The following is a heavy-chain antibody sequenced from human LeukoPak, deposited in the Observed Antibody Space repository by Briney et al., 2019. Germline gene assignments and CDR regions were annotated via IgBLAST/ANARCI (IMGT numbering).Heavy chain of an antibody. D-gene: IGHD4-17*01. CDR2: INHSGST. Sequence: SETLSLTCAVYGGSFSGYYWSWIRQPPGKGLEWIGEINHSGSTNYNPSLKSRVTISVDTSKNQFYLKLSSVTAADTAVYYCARDYGVTDYWGQGTLVTVSS. CDR1: GGSFSGYY. J-gene: IGHJ4*02. V-gene: IGHV4-34*01. CDR3: ARDYGVTDY.